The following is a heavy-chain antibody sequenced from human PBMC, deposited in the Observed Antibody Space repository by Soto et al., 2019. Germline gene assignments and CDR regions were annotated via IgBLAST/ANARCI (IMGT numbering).Heavy chain of an antibody. CDR1: GGSISSSSYY. CDR2: IYYSGST. J-gene: IGHJ5*02. D-gene: IGHD3-9*01. Sequence: SETLSLTCTVSGGSISSSSYYWGWIRQPPGKGLEWIGSIYYSGSTYYNPSLKSRVTISVDTSKNQFSLKLSSVTAADTAVYYCAINNGRYFDWLENWFDPWGQGTLVTVSS. V-gene: IGHV4-39*01. CDR3: AINNGRYFDWLENWFDP.